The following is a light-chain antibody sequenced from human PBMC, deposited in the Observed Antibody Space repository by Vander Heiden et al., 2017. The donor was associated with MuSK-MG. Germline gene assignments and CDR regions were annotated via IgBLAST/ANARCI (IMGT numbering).Light chain of an antibody. Sequence: VMTQSPSTLSVSPGERANLSCRASQSVSSNLAWYQQKPGQAPRLLIYGASTRATGIPASFSGSGSGTEFTLTISSLQSEDFAVYYCQQYNNWPLYTFGQGTKLEIK. CDR2: GAS. J-gene: IGKJ2*01. CDR1: QSVSSN. CDR3: QQYNNWPLYT. V-gene: IGKV3-15*01.